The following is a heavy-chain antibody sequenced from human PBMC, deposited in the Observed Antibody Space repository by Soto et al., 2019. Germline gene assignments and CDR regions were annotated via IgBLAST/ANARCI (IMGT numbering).Heavy chain of an antibody. CDR1: GFSLSNARMG. CDR2: IFSNDEK. Sequence: QVTLKESGPVLVKPTETLTLTCTVSGFSLSNARMGVSWIRQPPGKALEWLAHIFSNDEKSYSTSLKSRLTISKDTSNSQVVLTMTNMDPVDTATYYCARINDILTGFDYWGQGTLVTVSS. V-gene: IGHV2-26*01. CDR3: ARINDILTGFDY. J-gene: IGHJ4*02. D-gene: IGHD3-9*01.